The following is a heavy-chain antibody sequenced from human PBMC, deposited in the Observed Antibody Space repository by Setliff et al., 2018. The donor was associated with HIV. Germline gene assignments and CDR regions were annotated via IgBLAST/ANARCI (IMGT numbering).Heavy chain of an antibody. CDR2: IYYSGSP. CDR1: GDSLTGANSY. V-gene: IGHV4-39*07. J-gene: IGHJ4*02. Sequence: PSETLSLTCTVSGDSLTGANSYWGWIRQPPGKGLEWIGSIYYSGSPYYSPSFESRLTLSIDTSKNQFSLKLTSVTAADTAVYYCARDVGGSEMATHFDYWGPGTLVTVSS. D-gene: IGHD3-16*01. CDR3: ARDVGGSEMATHFDY.